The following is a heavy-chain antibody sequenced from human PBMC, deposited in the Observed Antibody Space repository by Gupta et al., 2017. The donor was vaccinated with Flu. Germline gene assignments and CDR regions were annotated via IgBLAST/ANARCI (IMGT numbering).Heavy chain of an antibody. CDR3: AKNVPIVDYYMDV. Sequence: FDNYDMTWARQAPGKGLEWVAAVTVSGSNTCYADSVKGRFSISRDNSKNTLYLQMSSLRDEDSALYYCAKNVPIVDYYMDVWGRGTTVSVS. CDR2: VTVSGSNT. J-gene: IGHJ6*03. CDR1: FDNYD. D-gene: IGHD2-15*01. V-gene: IGHV3-23*01.